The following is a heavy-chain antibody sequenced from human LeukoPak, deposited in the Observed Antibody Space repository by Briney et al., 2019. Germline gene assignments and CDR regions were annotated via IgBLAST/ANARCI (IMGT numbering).Heavy chain of an antibody. CDR3: ARQRSFLESTDTVDY. CDR1: GTSISSYY. D-gene: IGHD3-3*02. J-gene: IGHJ4*02. V-gene: IGHV4-59*08. Sequence: SETLSLTCTVSGTSISSYYWSWIRQPPGKGLEWIGYIYYSGSTTYNPSLKSRVTISVDTSKNQFSLRLSSVTAADTAVYYCARQRSFLESTDTVDYWGQGTLVTVSS. CDR2: IYYSGST.